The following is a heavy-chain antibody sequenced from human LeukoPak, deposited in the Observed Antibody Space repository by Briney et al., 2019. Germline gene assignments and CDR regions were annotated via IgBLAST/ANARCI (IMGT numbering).Heavy chain of an antibody. Sequence: GESLKISCKGSGYSFTSYWIGWVRQMPGKGLEWMGIIYPGDSDTRYNPSFKGHVTMSADKSISTAYLQWSSLEDTDTAKYYCARRLSTIAISAANDYWGQGTLVTVSS. CDR1: GYSFTSYW. CDR3: ARRLSTIAISAANDY. J-gene: IGHJ4*02. CDR2: IYPGDSDT. D-gene: IGHD6-13*01. V-gene: IGHV5-51*01.